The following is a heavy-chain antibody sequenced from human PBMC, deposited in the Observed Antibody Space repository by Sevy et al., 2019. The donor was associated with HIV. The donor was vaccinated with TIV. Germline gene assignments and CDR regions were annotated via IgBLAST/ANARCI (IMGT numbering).Heavy chain of an antibody. Sequence: GESLKISCRASGFTFSSYDMNWVRQAPGKGLEWVSKFSSRGRSISHAYSVKGRFTSSRDNAKNSLNLQMNSLRAEYTAVYYCTRNEVTFDNGCDPWGQGTLVTVSS. CDR3: TRNEVTFDNGCDP. V-gene: IGHV3-48*03. D-gene: IGHD2-21*02. CDR1: GFTFSSYD. J-gene: IGHJ5*02. CDR2: FSSRGRSI.